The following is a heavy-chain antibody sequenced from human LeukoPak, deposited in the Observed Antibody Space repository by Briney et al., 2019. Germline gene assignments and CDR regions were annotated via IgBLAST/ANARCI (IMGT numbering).Heavy chain of an antibody. D-gene: IGHD6-19*01. Sequence: GGSLRLSCAASGFTFSSYAMHWVRQAPGKGLEWVAVISYDGSNKYYADSVKGRFTISRDNSKNTLYLQMNSLRAEDTAVYYCAKDLAMYSSGWYSLGYWGQGTLVTVSS. CDR2: ISYDGSNK. CDR1: GFTFSSYA. CDR3: AKDLAMYSSGWYSLGY. V-gene: IGHV3-30*04. J-gene: IGHJ4*02.